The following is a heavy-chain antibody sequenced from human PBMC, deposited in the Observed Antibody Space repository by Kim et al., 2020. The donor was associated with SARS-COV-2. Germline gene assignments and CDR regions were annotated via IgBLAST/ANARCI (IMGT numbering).Heavy chain of an antibody. CDR2: TYYRSKWYN. V-gene: IGHV6-1*01. J-gene: IGHJ6*02. Sequence: SQTLSLTCAISGDSVSSNSAAWNWIRQSPSRGLEWLGRTYYRSKWYNDYAVSVKSRITINPDTSKNQFSLQLNSVTPEDTAVYYCARGRYSGSYHHYYYYGMDVWGQGTTVTVSS. D-gene: IGHD1-26*01. CDR1: GDSVSSNSAA. CDR3: ARGRYSGSYHHYYYYGMDV.